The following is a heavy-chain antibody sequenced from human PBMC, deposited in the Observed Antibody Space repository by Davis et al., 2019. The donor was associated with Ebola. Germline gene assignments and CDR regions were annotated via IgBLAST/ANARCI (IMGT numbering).Heavy chain of an antibody. CDR2: INPNSGGT. Sequence: ASVKVSCKASGYTFTGYYMHWVRQAPGQGLEWMGRINPNSGGTNYAQKFQDRVTLTIDTSINTAYMELDRLRSDDTAVYYCARGHTYGRWDDWFDPWGQGTLVTVSS. CDR1: GYTFTGYY. CDR3: ARGHTYGRWDDWFDP. D-gene: IGHD4-17*01. J-gene: IGHJ5*02. V-gene: IGHV1-2*06.